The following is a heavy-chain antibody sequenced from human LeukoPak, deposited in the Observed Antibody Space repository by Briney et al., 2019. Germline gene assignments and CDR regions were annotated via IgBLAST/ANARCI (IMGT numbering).Heavy chain of an antibody. CDR2: ISGGGGTT. J-gene: IGHJ4*02. D-gene: IGHD3-10*01. CDR1: GFTFSTYA. V-gene: IGHV3-23*01. CDR3: AKRNYSSGSYYGLDY. Sequence: PGGSLRLSCAASGFTFSTYAMSWVRQAPGKGLEWVSGISGGGGTTYYADSVKGRFTISRDNSKNTLYLQMNSLRADDTAVYYCAKRNYSSGSYYGLDYWGQGTLVTVSS.